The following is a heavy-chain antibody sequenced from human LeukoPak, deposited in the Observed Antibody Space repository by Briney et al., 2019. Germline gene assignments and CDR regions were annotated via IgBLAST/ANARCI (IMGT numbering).Heavy chain of an antibody. CDR1: GYTFTSYA. D-gene: IGHD3-22*01. J-gene: IGHJ4*02. CDR3: ARVGSSGYYPGRVEY. V-gene: IGHV1-3*01. Sequence: ASVKVSCKASGYTFTSYAMHWVRQAPGQRLEWMGWINAGNGNTKYSQKFQGRVTITRDTSASTAYMELSSLRSGDTAVYYCARVGSSGYYPGRVEYWGQGTLVTVSS. CDR2: INAGNGNT.